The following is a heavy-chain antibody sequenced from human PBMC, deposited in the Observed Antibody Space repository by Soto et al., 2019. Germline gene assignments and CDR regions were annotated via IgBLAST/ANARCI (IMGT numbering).Heavy chain of an antibody. CDR2: IIPIFGTA. Sequence: SVKVSCKASGGTFSSYAISWVRQAPGQGLEWMGGIIPIFGTANYAQKFQGRVTITADESTSTAYMELSSLRSEDTAVYYCARAGLSESTRLDYWGQGTLVTVSS. V-gene: IGHV1-69*13. CDR1: GGTFSSYA. J-gene: IGHJ4*02. CDR3: ARAGLSESTRLDY.